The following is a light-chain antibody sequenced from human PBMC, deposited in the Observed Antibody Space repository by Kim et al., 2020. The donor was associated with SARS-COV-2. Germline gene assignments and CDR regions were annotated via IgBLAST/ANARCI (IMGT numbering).Light chain of an antibody. J-gene: IGKJ2*01. CDR3: QEYNSWPPYN. Sequence: SPEERATLSCRASQSVNSNLAWYQQKPGQAPRLLIYGASTRATGIPGRFSGSGSGTEFSLTISSLQSEDFAVYYCQEYNSWPPYNFGLGTKLEI. V-gene: IGKV3-15*01. CDR1: QSVNSN. CDR2: GAS.